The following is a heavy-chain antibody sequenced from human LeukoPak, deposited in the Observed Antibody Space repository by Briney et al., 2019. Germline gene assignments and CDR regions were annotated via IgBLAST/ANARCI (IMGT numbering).Heavy chain of an antibody. CDR2: IYYSGST. CDR1: GGSISSYY. D-gene: IGHD4-17*01. CDR3: ARDTSDDYGDYGDAFDI. Sequence: SETLSLTCTVSGGSISSYYWSWIRQPPGKGLEWIGYIYYSGSTNYNPSLKSRVTISVDTSKNQFSLKLSPVTAADTAVYYCARDTSDDYGDYGDAFDIWGQGTMATVSS. V-gene: IGHV4-59*01. J-gene: IGHJ3*02.